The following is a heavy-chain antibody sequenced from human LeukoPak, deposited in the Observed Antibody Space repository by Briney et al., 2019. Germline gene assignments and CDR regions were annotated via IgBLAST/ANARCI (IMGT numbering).Heavy chain of an antibody. V-gene: IGHV3-23*01. J-gene: IGHJ4*02. CDR3: AKTTTGYSGGRFRGWPVDY. Sequence: PGGSLRLSCAASGFTFSIYAMYCVRHAPREGLEWVSGIFGSGGSTHYTHSVKGRFTIYIHNSKNTVSLKMNSLKAEGTAVYYCAKTTTGYSGGRFRGWPVDYWGQGTLVTVSS. CDR1: GFTFSIYA. D-gene: IGHD6-19*01. CDR2: IFGSGGST.